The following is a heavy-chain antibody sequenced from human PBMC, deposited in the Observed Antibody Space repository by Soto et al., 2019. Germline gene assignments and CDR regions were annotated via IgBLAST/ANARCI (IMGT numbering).Heavy chain of an antibody. J-gene: IGHJ6*02. CDR3: ARLAGERYYYGMDG. V-gene: IGHV6-1*01. CDR2: TYYRSKGYN. CDR1: WYSVSSNSAA. D-gene: IGHD6-19*01. Sequence: SPTLSLPFAISWYSVSSNSAAWNLLRPSPSRGLEWLGRTYYRSKGYNDYAVSVKSRITINPDTSKNQFSLQLNSVTPEDTAVYYCARLAGERYYYGMDGWGQGTPVTVSS.